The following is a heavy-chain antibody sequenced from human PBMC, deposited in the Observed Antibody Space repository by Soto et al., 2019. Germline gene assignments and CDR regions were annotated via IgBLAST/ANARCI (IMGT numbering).Heavy chain of an antibody. CDR1: GYTFTGYY. CDR3: ARGPPTTVNTQAAIPNFDY. J-gene: IGHJ4*02. V-gene: IGHV1-2*04. D-gene: IGHD4-4*01. CDR2: INPNSGGT. Sequence: ASVKVSCKASGYTFTGYYMHWVRQAPGQGLEWMGWINPNSGGTNYAQKFQGWVTMTRDTSISTAYMELSRLRSDDTAVYYCARGPPTTVNTQAAIPNFDYWGQGTLVTVSS.